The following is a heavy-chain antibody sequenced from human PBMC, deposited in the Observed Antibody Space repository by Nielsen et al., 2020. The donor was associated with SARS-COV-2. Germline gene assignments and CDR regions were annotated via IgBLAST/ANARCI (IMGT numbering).Heavy chain of an antibody. V-gene: IGHV3-15*01. CDR3: TTTKNYYDSSGYSNDAFDI. D-gene: IGHD3-22*01. CDR2: IKSKTDGGTT. Sequence: GESLKISCAASGFTFSNAWMNWVRQAPGKGLEWVGRIKSKTDGGTTDYAAPVKGRFTISRDDSKNTLYLQMNSLKTEDTAVYYCTTTKNYYDSSGYSNDAFDIWGQGTMVTVSS. J-gene: IGHJ3*02. CDR1: GFTFSNAW.